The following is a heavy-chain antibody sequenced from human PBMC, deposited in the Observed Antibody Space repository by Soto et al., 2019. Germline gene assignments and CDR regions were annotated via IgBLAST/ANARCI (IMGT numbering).Heavy chain of an antibody. D-gene: IGHD4-17*01. J-gene: IGHJ4*02. CDR2: IYYSGST. CDR1: GGSISSGDYY. CDR3: ARRYGASFDY. Sequence: SETLSLTCTVSGGSISSGDYYWSWIRQPPGKGLEWVGYIYYSGSTNYNPSLKSRVTISVDTSKNQFSLKLSSVTAADTAVYYCARRYGASFDYWGQGTLVTVSS. V-gene: IGHV4-61*08.